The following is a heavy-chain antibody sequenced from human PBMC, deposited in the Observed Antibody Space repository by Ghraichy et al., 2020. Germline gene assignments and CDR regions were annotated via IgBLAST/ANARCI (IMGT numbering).Heavy chain of an antibody. V-gene: IGHV3-23*01. Sequence: GGSLRLSCAASGFTFSSYAMSWVRQAPGKGLEWVSAISGSGGSTYYADSVKGRFTISRDNSKNTLYLQMNSLRAEDTAVYYCAKGLGKQWLDANNWFDPWGQGTLVTVSS. CDR1: GFTFSSYA. CDR2: ISGSGGST. CDR3: AKGLGKQWLDANNWFDP. D-gene: IGHD6-19*01. J-gene: IGHJ5*02.